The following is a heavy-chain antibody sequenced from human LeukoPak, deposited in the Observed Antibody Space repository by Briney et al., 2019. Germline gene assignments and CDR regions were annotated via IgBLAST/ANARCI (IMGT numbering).Heavy chain of an antibody. J-gene: IGHJ4*02. V-gene: IGHV3-64*01. D-gene: IGHD3-22*01. CDR1: GFTFSSSA. CDR3: ARGYYYDSSGYFGYFDY. Sequence: GGSLRLSCAASGFTFSSSAMHWVRRAPGKGLEYVSAISSNGGSTYYANSVKGRFTISRDNSKNTLYLQMGSLRAEDMAVYYCARGYYYDSSGYFGYFDYWGQGTLVTVSS. CDR2: ISSNGGST.